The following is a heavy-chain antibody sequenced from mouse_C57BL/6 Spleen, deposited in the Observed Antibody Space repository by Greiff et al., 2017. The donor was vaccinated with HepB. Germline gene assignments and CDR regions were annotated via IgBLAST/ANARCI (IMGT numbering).Heavy chain of an antibody. CDR1: GYTFTSYW. CDR3: TRFKLPPYAMDY. CDR2: IYPGNSDT. D-gene: IGHD2-1*01. V-gene: IGHV1-5*01. J-gene: IGHJ4*01. Sequence: VQLQQSGTVLARPGASVKMSCKTSGYTFTSYWMHWVKQRPGQGLEWIGAIYPGNSDTSYNQKFKGKAKLTAVTSASTAYMELSSLTNEDSAVYYCTRFKLPPYAMDYWGQGTSVTVSS.